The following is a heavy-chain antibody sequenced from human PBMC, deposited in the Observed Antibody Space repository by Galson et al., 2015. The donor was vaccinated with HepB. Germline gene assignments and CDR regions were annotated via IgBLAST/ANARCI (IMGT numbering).Heavy chain of an antibody. CDR2: ISSSSSYI. CDR1: GFTFSSYS. V-gene: IGHV3-21*01. Sequence: SLRLSCAASGFTFSSYSMNWVRQAPGKGLEWVSSISSSSSYIYYADSVKGRFTISRDNAKNSLYLQMNSLRAEDTAVYYCARDLSITIFGVGRGNYYFDYWGQGTLVTVSS. CDR3: ARDLSITIFGVGRGNYYFDY. J-gene: IGHJ4*02. D-gene: IGHD3-3*01.